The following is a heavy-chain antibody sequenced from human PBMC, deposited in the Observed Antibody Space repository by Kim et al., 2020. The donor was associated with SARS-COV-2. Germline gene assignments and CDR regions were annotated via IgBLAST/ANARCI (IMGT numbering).Heavy chain of an antibody. D-gene: IGHD1-26*01. J-gene: IGHJ4*02. CDR1: GFTFSSYA. CDR3: AKANAIVGAPH. Sequence: GGSLRLSCAASGFTFSSYAMSWVRQAPGKGLEWVSAISGSGGSTYYADSVKGRFTISRDNSKNTLYLQMNSQRAEDTAVCYCAKANAIVGAPHWGQGTLVTVSS. CDR2: ISGSGGST. V-gene: IGHV3-23*01.